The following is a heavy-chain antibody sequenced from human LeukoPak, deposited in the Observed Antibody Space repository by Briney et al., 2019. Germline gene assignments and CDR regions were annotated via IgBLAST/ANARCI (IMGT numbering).Heavy chain of an antibody. CDR1: GFSFSTYW. CDR3: VKLGGSYFWYFDL. D-gene: IGHD1-26*01. J-gene: IGHJ2*01. V-gene: IGHV3-7*01. CDR2: IKRDGSEK. Sequence: GGSLRLSCAASGFSFSTYWMSWVRQAPGKGLEWVANIKRDGSEKYYVDSVKGRFSISRDNAENSLYLQMHSLRVEDTAVYYCVKLGGSYFWYFDLWGRGTLATVSS.